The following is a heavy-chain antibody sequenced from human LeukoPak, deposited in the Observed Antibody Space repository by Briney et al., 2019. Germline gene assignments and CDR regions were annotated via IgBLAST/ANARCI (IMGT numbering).Heavy chain of an antibody. CDR2: INPSGGST. CDR1: GYTFTSYY. V-gene: IGHV1-46*01. CDR3: ARDFSAMVFEYYFDY. Sequence: ASVKVSCKASGYTFTSYYMHWVRQAPGQGLEWMGIINPSGGSTSYAQKFQGRVTMTRDTSTSTVYMELSSLRSEDTAVYYCARDFSAMVFEYYFDYWGQGTLVTVSS. D-gene: IGHD5-18*01. J-gene: IGHJ4*02.